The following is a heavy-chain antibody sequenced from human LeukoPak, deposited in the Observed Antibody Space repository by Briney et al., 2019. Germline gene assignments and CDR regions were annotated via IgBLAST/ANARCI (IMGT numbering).Heavy chain of an antibody. CDR3: ARDHHYDILTGYPWDYYYGMDV. V-gene: IGHV3-21*01. J-gene: IGHJ6*04. CDR1: GFTFSSYS. CDR2: ISSCSSYI. D-gene: IGHD3-9*01. Sequence: GGSLRLSGAASGFTFSSYSMNWVRQAPGKGLEWVSSISSCSSYIYYADSVKGRFTISRDNAKNSLYLQMNSLRAADTAVYYCARDHHYDILTGYPWDYYYGMDVWGKGTTVTVSS.